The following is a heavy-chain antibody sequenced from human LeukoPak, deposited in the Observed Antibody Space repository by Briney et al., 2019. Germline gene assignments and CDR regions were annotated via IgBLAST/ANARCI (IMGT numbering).Heavy chain of an antibody. CDR3: AREGDYNWNYRAYYYYMDV. D-gene: IGHD1-7*01. J-gene: IGHJ6*03. CDR1: GGSISSGSYY. Sequence: SETLSLTCTVSGGSISSGSYYWSWIRQPAGKGLEWIGRIYTSGSTNYNPSLKSRVTISVDTSKNQFSLKLSSVTAADTAVYYCAREGDYNWNYRAYYYYMDVWGKGTTVTVPS. V-gene: IGHV4-61*02. CDR2: IYTSGST.